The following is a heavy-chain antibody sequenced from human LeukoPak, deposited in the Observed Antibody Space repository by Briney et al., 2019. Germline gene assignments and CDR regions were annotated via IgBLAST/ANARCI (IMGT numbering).Heavy chain of an antibody. J-gene: IGHJ4*02. CDR3: ARARLDSSGRFDY. CDR2: IYYGGST. D-gene: IGHD3-22*01. V-gene: IGHV4-59*01. Sequence: SETLSLTCTVSGGSISSYYWSWIRQPPGKGLEWIGYIYYGGSTDYNPSLKSQVTISKDTSKTQFSLRLSSVTAADTAVYYCARARLDSSGRFDYWGQGTLVTVSS. CDR1: GGSISSYY.